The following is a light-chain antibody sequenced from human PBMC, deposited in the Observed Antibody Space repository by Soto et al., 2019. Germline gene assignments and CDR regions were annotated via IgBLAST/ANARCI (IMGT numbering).Light chain of an antibody. Sequence: QSVLTKPPSVSGAPGQRVIISCTGSSSNIGAGYDVHWYQQLPGTAPKLLIYGNSNRPSGVPDRFSGSKSGTSASLAITGLQAEDEADYYCQSYDSSLSGSVFGGGTKLTVL. V-gene: IGLV1-40*01. J-gene: IGLJ2*01. CDR3: QSYDSSLSGSV. CDR2: GNS. CDR1: SSNIGAGYD.